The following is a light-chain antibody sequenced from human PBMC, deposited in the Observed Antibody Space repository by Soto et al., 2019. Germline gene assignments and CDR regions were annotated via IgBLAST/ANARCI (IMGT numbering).Light chain of an antibody. V-gene: IGKV2-28*01. Sequence: DIVMTQSPLSLPVTPGEPASISCTSSQSLLYSNGFNYLDWYLQKPGQPPQLLIYLASVRASGVPDRLSGSGSGTDFTLKISRVEAEDVGVYYCMQSLQAVTFGGGTKVEIK. CDR3: MQSLQAVT. CDR2: LAS. J-gene: IGKJ4*01. CDR1: QSLLYSNGFNY.